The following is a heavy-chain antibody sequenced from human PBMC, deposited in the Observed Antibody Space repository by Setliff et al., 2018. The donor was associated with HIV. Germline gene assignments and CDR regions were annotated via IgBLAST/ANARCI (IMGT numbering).Heavy chain of an antibody. CDR2: ILDTGSP. CDR3: ARELLRSWDGSENSYKPYYFDY. J-gene: IGHJ4*02. D-gene: IGHD3-10*01. Sequence: PSETLSLTCTVSGASVTTHSWSWNRQSPEKGLEWVAFILDTGSPNYSPSFKSRVTISVDTSKNQFSLKLSSVTAADTAVYYCARELLRSWDGSENSYKPYYFDYWGQGTLVTVSS. CDR1: GASVTTHS. V-gene: IGHV4-59*02.